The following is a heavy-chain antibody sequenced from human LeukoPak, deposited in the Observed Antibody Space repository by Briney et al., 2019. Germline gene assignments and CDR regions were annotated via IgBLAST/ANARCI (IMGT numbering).Heavy chain of an antibody. Sequence: GGSLRLSCAASGFTFSSYSMNWVRQAPGKGLEWVSSISSSSSYIYYADSVMGRFTISRDNAKNSLYLQMNSLRAEDTAVYYCARDEGYYDSSGYPIYWGQGTLVTVSS. CDR3: ARDEGYYDSSGYPIY. V-gene: IGHV3-21*01. D-gene: IGHD3-22*01. CDR1: GFTFSSYS. J-gene: IGHJ4*02. CDR2: ISSSSSYI.